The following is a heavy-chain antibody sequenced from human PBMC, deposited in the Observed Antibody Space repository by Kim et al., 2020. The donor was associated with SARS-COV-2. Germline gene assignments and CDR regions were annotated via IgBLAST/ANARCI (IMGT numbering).Heavy chain of an antibody. Sequence: ASVKVSCKASGYTFTSYAMHWVRQAPGQRLEWMGWINAGNGNTKYSQKFQGRVTITRDTSASTAYMELSSLRSEDTAVYYCARGRRDEYNWFDPWGQGTLVTVSS. J-gene: IGHJ5*02. V-gene: IGHV1-3*01. CDR3: ARGRRDEYNWFDP. CDR1: GYTFTSYA. CDR2: INAGNGNT.